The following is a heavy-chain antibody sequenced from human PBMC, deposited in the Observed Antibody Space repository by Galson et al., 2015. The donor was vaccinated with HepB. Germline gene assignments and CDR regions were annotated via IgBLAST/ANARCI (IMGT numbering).Heavy chain of an antibody. D-gene: IGHD3-3*01. CDR2: INPSGGST. V-gene: IGHV1-46*03. CDR1: GSTFTSYY. Sequence: SVKVSCKASGSTFTSYYMHWVRQAPGQGLEWMGIINPSGGSTSYAQKFQGRVTMTRDTSTSTVYMELSSLRSEDTAVYYCARDRVGPRFLVQTENYYYYGMDVWGQGTTVTVSS. J-gene: IGHJ6*02. CDR3: ARDRVGPRFLVQTENYYYYGMDV.